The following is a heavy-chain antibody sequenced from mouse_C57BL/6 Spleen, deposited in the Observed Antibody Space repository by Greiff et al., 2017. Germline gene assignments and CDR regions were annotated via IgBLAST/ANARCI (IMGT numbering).Heavy chain of an antibody. Sequence: QVHVKQSGPELVKPGASVKISCKASGYSFTSYYIHWVKQRPGQGLEWIGWIYPGSGNTKYNEKFKGKATLTADTSSSTAYMQLSSLTSEDSAVYYCASGNGDYFDYWGQGTTLTVSS. D-gene: IGHD2-1*01. V-gene: IGHV1-66*01. CDR1: GYSFTSYY. CDR3: ASGNGDYFDY. CDR2: IYPGSGNT. J-gene: IGHJ2*01.